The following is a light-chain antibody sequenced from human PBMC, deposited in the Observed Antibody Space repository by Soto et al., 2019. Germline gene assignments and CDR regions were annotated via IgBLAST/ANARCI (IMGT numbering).Light chain of an antibody. CDR1: QSVDND. V-gene: IGKV3D-15*01. CDR2: DAS. J-gene: IGKJ4*02. Sequence: EIVMTHSPATLSMSTGAIVPLSCRASQSVDNDLAWYQQKPGQPPRLLIYDASTRATGIPARFSGSQSGTEFTLTISSLLSEDFAVYSCQQYNNWPLAFGGGTKVDIK. CDR3: QQYNNWPLA.